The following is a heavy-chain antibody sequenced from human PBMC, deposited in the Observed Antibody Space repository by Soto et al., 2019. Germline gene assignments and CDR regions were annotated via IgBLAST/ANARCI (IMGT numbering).Heavy chain of an antibody. V-gene: IGHV3-53*01. CDR3: ASSTRPGPWFDP. CDR1: GFTVSSNY. D-gene: IGHD2-15*01. Sequence: VGSLRLSCAASGFTVSSNYMSWVRQAPGKGLEWVSVIYSGGSTYCADSVKGRFTISRDNSKNTLYLQMNSLRAEDTAVYYCASSTRPGPWFDPWGQGTLVTVSS. J-gene: IGHJ5*02. CDR2: IYSGGST.